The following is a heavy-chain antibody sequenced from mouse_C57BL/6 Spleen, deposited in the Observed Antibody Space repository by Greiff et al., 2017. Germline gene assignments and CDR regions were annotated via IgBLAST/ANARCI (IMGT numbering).Heavy chain of an antibody. CDR1: GYAFSSSW. CDR3: ASPYDYAAMDY. Sequence: VKLMESGPELVKPGASVKISCKASGYAFSSSWMNWVKQRPGKGLEWIGRIYPGDGDTNYNGKFKGKATLTADKSSSTAYMQLSSLTSEDSAVYCCASPYDYAAMDYWGQGTSVTVSS. J-gene: IGHJ4*01. CDR2: IYPGDGDT. V-gene: IGHV1-82*01.